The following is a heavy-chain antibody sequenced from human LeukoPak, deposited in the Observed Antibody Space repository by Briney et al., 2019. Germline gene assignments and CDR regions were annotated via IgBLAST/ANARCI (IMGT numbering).Heavy chain of an antibody. D-gene: IGHD2/OR15-2a*01. V-gene: IGHV3-49*03. CDR1: GFTFGDYA. Sequence: GGSLRLSCTASGFTFGDYAMSWFRQAPGKGLEWVGFIRSKAYGGTTEYAASVKGRFTISRDDSKSIAYLQMNSLKTEDTAVYYCTRVGRELDYYYGMDVWGQGTTVTVSS. J-gene: IGHJ6*02. CDR2: IRSKAYGGTT. CDR3: TRVGRELDYYYGMDV.